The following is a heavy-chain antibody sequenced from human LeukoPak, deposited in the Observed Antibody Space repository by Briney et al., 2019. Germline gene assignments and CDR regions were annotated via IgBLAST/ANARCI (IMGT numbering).Heavy chain of an antibody. CDR3: ARADYGDYGAY. CDR1: GFSFTSYW. J-gene: IGHJ4*02. Sequence: GGSLRLSCAASGFSFTSYWMHWVRQAPGKGLVWVSHINTDGSSTTYADSVKGRFSISRDNAKNTLYLQMNSLRAEDTAVYYCARADYGDYGAYWGQGTLVTVSS. D-gene: IGHD4-17*01. V-gene: IGHV3-74*01. CDR2: INTDGSST.